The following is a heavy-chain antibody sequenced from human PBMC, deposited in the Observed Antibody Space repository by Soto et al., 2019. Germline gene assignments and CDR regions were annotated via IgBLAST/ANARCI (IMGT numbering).Heavy chain of an antibody. J-gene: IGHJ4*02. CDR2: IYWDDDK. CDR1: GFSLSTSGVG. CDR3: AHRLGLRYCSGGSCYDPTKDEALYFDY. V-gene: IGHV2-5*02. Sequence: ESGPTLVNPTQTLTLTCTFSGFSLSTSGVGVGWIRQPPGKALEWLALIYWDDDKRYSPSLKSRLTITKDTSKNQVVLTMTNMDPVDTATYYCAHRLGLRYCSGGSCYDPTKDEALYFDYWGQGTLVTVSS. D-gene: IGHD2-15*01.